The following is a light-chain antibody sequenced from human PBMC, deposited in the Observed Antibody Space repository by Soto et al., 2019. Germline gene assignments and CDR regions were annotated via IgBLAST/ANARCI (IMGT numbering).Light chain of an antibody. J-gene: IGLJ3*02. CDR3: YAAADNILV. CDR2: KDS. V-gene: IGLV3-27*01. Sequence: SYELTQPSSVSVSPGQTARITCSGDVLSKKYVRWFQQKPGQATVLLIYKDSERPSGVPERFSGSSSGTTVTLTISGAHVEDEADYYCYAAADNILVFGGGTKLTVL. CDR1: VLSKKY.